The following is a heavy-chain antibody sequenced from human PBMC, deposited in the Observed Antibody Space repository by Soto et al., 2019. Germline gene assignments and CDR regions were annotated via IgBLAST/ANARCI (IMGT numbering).Heavy chain of an antibody. J-gene: IGHJ6*02. CDR2: ISYDGSNK. CDR3: ANDGYYYDSSDYSYYYYYGIDV. D-gene: IGHD3-22*01. V-gene: IGHV3-30*18. CDR1: GFTFSSYG. Sequence: LRLSCAASGFTFSSYGMHWVRQAPGKGLEWVAVISYDGSNKYYADSVKGRFTISRDNSKNTLYLQMNSLRAEDTAVYYCANDGYYYDSSDYSYYYYYGIDVWGQGTTVTVSS.